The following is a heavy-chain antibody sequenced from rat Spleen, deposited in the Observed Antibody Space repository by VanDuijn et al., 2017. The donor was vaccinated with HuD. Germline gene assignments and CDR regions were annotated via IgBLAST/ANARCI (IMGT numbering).Heavy chain of an antibody. CDR2: ISYDGSAT. CDR1: GLSFSNYG. Sequence: EVQLVESGGGLVQPGRSLKLSCAASGLSFSNYGMAWVRQAPTKGLEWVATISYDGSATYYRDSVKGRFTLSRDNAKSTLYLQMDSLRSEDTATYYCALREGFAYWGQGTLVTVSS. J-gene: IGHJ3*01. D-gene: IGHD1-11*01. V-gene: IGHV5-29*01. CDR3: ALREGFAY.